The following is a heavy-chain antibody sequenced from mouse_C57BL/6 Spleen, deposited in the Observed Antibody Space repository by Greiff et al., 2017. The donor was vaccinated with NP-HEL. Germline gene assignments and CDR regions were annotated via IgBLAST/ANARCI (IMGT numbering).Heavy chain of an antibody. J-gene: IGHJ4*01. CDR1: GFNIKDDY. Sequence: VQLQQSGAELVRPGASVKLSCTASGFNIKDDYMHWVKQRPEQGLEWIGWIDPENGDTEYASKFQGKATITADTSSNTAYLQLSSLTSEDTAVYYCTTLDSSGVYYAMDYWGQGTSVTVSS. CDR2: IDPENGDT. CDR3: TTLDSSGVYYAMDY. D-gene: IGHD3-2*02. V-gene: IGHV14-4*01.